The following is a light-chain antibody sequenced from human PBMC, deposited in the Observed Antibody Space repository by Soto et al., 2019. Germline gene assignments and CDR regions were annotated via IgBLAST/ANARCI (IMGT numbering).Light chain of an antibody. J-gene: IGLJ2*01. CDR2: GNS. V-gene: IGLV1-40*01. Sequence: QSVLTQPPSVSGAPGQRVTISCTGTSSNIGAGYDVHWYQHLPGTAPKLLIYGNSDRPSGVPDRFSGSKSGTSASLATTGLQAEDEADYYCQSYDTSLSGSVFGRGTQLTVL. CDR3: QSYDTSLSGSV. CDR1: SSNIGAGYD.